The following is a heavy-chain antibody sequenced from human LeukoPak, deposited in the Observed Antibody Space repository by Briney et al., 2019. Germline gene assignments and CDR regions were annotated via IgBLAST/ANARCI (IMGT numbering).Heavy chain of an antibody. Sequence: SETLSLTCTVSGGSISSYYWSWIRQPPGKGLEWIGYIYYSGSTNYNPSLKSRVTISVDTSKNQFSLKLSSVTAADTAVYYCARDLVAVAGNWFDLWGQGTLVTVSS. CDR2: IYYSGST. CDR1: GGSISSYY. D-gene: IGHD6-19*01. J-gene: IGHJ5*02. V-gene: IGHV4-59*01. CDR3: ARDLVAVAGNWFDL.